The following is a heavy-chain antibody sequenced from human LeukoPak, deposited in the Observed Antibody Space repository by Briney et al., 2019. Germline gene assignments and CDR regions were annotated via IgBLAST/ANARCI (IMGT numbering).Heavy chain of an antibody. CDR2: INPNSGGT. CDR3: ARGFQRLEHWDWLDP. CDR1: GFTFTGYY. Sequence: ASVKVSCKASGFTFTGYYMHWVRQAPGQGLEWMGWINPNSGGTNYAQKFQGRVTMTRDTSISTAYMELNRLRSDDTAVYYCARGFQRLEHWDWLDPWGQGTLVTVAS. V-gene: IGHV1-2*02. D-gene: IGHD6-25*01. J-gene: IGHJ5*02.